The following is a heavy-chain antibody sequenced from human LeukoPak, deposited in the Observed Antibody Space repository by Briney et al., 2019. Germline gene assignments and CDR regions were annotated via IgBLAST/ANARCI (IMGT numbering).Heavy chain of an antibody. D-gene: IGHD2-2*01. J-gene: IGHJ4*02. V-gene: IGHV3-23*01. CDR2: VPSNGGST. CDR3: ARSIPAGNRR. Sequence: PGGSLRLSCAASGFTFSNYAMDWVRQAPGKGLEWVSVVPSNGGSTYYAGSVKGRFTISRDNSKNTLYLQMNSLRAEDTAVYYCARSIPAGNRRWGQGTLVTVSS. CDR1: GFTFSNYA.